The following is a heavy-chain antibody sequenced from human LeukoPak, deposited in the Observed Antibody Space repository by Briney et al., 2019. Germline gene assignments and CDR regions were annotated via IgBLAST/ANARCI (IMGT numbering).Heavy chain of an antibody. V-gene: IGHV3-53*04. CDR3: ASSADSGCVS. J-gene: IGHJ4*02. CDR1: GFTVSSNY. Sequence: PGGSLRLSCAASGFTVSSNYMSWVRQAPGKGLEWVSVIYSGGSTYYADSVKGRFTISRHSSKNTLYLQMNSLRAEDTAVYYCASSADSGCVSWGQGTLVTVSS. CDR2: IYSGGST. D-gene: IGHD5-12*01.